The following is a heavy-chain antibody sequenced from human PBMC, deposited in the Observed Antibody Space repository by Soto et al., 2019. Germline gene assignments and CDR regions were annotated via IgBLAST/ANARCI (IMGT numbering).Heavy chain of an antibody. Sequence: EVQLLESGGGLVQPGGSLRLSCAASGFTFSSYAMSWVRQAPGKGLEWVSAISGSGGSTYYADSVKGRFTISRDNSKNRLNLKMNSWRAEDTAVYYCAKALRSRGWQHSNFDYWGQGTLVTVSS. CDR3: AKALRSRGWQHSNFDY. CDR1: GFTFSSYA. V-gene: IGHV3-23*01. D-gene: IGHD3-10*01. J-gene: IGHJ4*02. CDR2: ISGSGGST.